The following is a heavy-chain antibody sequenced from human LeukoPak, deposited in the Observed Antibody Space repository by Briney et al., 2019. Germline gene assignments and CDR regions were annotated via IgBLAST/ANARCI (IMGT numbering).Heavy chain of an antibody. CDR3: VRLMGSGWFDP. CDR1: GFTFSSSP. CDR2: IYSGGNT. D-gene: IGHD1-26*01. J-gene: IGHJ5*02. V-gene: IGHV3-53*04. Sequence: PGGSLRLSCAASGFTFSSSPINWVRQAPGRGLEWVSVIYSGGNTFYADSVKGRFTISRHNSENTLYLQMNSLSADDTAVYYCVRLMGSGWFDPWGQGTLVTVFS.